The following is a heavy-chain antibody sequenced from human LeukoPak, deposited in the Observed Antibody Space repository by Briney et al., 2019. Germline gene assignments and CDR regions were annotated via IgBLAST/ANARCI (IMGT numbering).Heavy chain of an antibody. CDR2: IYYSGST. CDR1: GGSISSYY. V-gene: IGHV4-59*08. CDR3: ASSLRYFDWTLRFGMDV. J-gene: IGHJ6*02. D-gene: IGHD3-9*01. Sequence: SETLSLTCTVSGGSISSYYWSWIRQPPGKGLEWIGYIYYSGSTNYNPSLKSRVTISVDTSKNQFSLKLSSVTAADTAVYFCASSLRYFDWTLRFGMDVWGQGTTVTVSS.